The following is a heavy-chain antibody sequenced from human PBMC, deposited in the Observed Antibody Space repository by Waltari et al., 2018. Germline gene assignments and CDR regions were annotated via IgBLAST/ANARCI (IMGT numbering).Heavy chain of an antibody. CDR2: ISGTASSA. Sequence: EVQLVESGGGLVQPGGSLRLSCAASGFPFSTYPRRWVRQAPGKGLEWVSGISGTASSAYYADSVKGRFTISRDNSKNTLYLQMNSLRDEDTAVYYCARGVFWYFDLWGRGTLVTVSS. V-gene: IGHV3-23*04. J-gene: IGHJ2*01. D-gene: IGHD3-10*01. CDR1: GFPFSTYP. CDR3: ARGVFWYFDL.